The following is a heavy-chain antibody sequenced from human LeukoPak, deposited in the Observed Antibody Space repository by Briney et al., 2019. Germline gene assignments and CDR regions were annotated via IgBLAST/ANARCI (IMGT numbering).Heavy chain of an antibody. CDR1: GFTLSSYW. J-gene: IGHJ4*02. CDR3: ARGRGLAVAAYGDY. V-gene: IGHV3-7*01. Sequence: TGGSLRLSCAASGFTLSSYWMSWVRQAPGMGLEWVANIKQDGSEKYYVDSVKGRFTISRDNAKNSLYLQMNSLRAEDTAVYYCARGRGLAVAAYGDYWGQGTLVTVSS. CDR2: IKQDGSEK. D-gene: IGHD6-19*01.